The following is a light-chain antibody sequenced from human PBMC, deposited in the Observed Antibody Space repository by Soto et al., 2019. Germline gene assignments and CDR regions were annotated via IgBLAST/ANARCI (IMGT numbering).Light chain of an antibody. Sequence: EIVLTQSPGTLSLSPGERATLSCRASQSVSSNYLAWYQQKPGQAPRLLIYGASNRATGIPDRFSGSGSGTGFTLTISRLEPEDFAVYFCQQYGSSPPFTFGQGTKVDIQ. CDR2: GAS. CDR1: QSVSSNY. CDR3: QQYGSSPPFT. V-gene: IGKV3-20*01. J-gene: IGKJ2*01.